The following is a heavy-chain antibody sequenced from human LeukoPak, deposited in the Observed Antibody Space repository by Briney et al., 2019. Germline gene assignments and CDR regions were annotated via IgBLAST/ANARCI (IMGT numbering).Heavy chain of an antibody. CDR1: GFTFSRNG. V-gene: IGHV3-33*06. D-gene: IGHD6-13*01. Sequence: PGGSLRLSCTTSGFTFSRNGMHWVRQAPGKGLEWVALIWYDGIDKYYADSVKGRFTISRDNSKNTLYLQMNSLRAEDTAVYYCANSPLEQQLVLWFDPWGQGTLVTVSS. J-gene: IGHJ5*02. CDR2: IWYDGIDK. CDR3: ANSPLEQQLVLWFDP.